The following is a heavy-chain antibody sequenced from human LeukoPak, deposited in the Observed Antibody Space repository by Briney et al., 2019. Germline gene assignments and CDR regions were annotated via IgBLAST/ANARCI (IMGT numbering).Heavy chain of an antibody. V-gene: IGHV4-34*01. J-gene: IGHJ6*04. Sequence: SETLSLTCAVYGGTFSGYYWSWIRQPPGKGLEWIGEINHSGSTTYYASLKSRVTISVETSTNHFPLKLSSVTAADTAVYYCARSAHGRRVVPAASRYYYYGMDVWGKGTTVTVSS. CDR1: GGTFSGYY. CDR2: INHSGST. CDR3: ARSAHGRRVVPAASRYYYYGMDV. D-gene: IGHD2-2*01.